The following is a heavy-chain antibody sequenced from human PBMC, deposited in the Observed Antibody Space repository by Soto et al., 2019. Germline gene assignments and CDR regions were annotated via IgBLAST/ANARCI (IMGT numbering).Heavy chain of an antibody. CDR2: ISLYSDGA. CDR3: ARVVPGAEAWFGP. CDR1: GYTFSNYG. J-gene: IGHJ5*02. Sequence: QVQLVQSGGEVKRPGASVKVSCKTSGYTFSNYGITWVRQAPGQPLEWLGGISLYSDGANYAQKFQGRVSMTTDTSTTTAYRELRSLRSDDTAVYYCARVVPGAEAWFGPWGQGTLVTVSS. V-gene: IGHV1-18*01. D-gene: IGHD2-2*01.